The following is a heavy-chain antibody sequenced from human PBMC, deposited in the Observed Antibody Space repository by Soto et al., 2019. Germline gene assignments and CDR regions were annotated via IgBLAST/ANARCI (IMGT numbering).Heavy chain of an antibody. J-gene: IGHJ5*02. Sequence: CKASGYTFTGYYMHWVRQAPGQGLEWMGWINPNSGGTNYAQKFQGRVTMTRDTSISTAYMELSRLRSDDTAVYYCAREFDDSSSPRFDPWGQGTLVTVSS. D-gene: IGHD6-6*01. CDR1: GYTFTGYY. CDR2: INPNSGGT. V-gene: IGHV1-2*02. CDR3: AREFDDSSSPRFDP.